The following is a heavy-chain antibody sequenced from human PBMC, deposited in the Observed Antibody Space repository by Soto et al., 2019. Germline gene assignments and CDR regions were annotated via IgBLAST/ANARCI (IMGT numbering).Heavy chain of an antibody. D-gene: IGHD3-3*01. CDR2: IWYDGSNK. V-gene: IGHV3-33*01. CDR1: GFTFSSYG. CDR3: ARDTHPPRQIFWSGSRYYYYYYGMDV. Sequence: PWGSLRLSCAASGFTFSSYGMHWVRQAPGKGLEWVAVIWYDGSNKYYADSVKGRFTISRDNSKNTLYLQMNSLRAEDTAVYYCARDTHPPRQIFWSGSRYYYYYYGMDVWGQGTTVTVSS. J-gene: IGHJ6*02.